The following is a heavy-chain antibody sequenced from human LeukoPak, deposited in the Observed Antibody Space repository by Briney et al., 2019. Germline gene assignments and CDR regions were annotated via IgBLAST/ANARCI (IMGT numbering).Heavy chain of an antibody. Sequence: SETLSLTCTVSGGSISSYYWSWIRQPAGKGLEWIGCIYTSGSTNYNPSLKSRVTMSVDTSKNQFSLKLSSVTAADTAVYYCARDHCSGGSCYFPLDYWGQGTLVTVSS. J-gene: IGHJ4*02. CDR3: ARDHCSGGSCYFPLDY. CDR2: IYTSGST. V-gene: IGHV4-4*07. D-gene: IGHD2-15*01. CDR1: GGSISSYY.